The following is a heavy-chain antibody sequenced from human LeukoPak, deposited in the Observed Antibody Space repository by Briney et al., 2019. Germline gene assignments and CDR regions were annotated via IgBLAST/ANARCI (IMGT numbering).Heavy chain of an antibody. D-gene: IGHD4-17*01. Sequence: SETLSLTWTVSGGSISSYYWSWVRHPPGEGLEWIGYIYYSGSTNYNRSLKSRVTISVDTSKNQFSLKLSSVTAADTAVYYCARDATDYGDYEFDYWGQGTLVTVSS. CDR2: IYYSGST. CDR1: GGSISSYY. J-gene: IGHJ4*02. CDR3: ARDATDYGDYEFDY. V-gene: IGHV4-59*01.